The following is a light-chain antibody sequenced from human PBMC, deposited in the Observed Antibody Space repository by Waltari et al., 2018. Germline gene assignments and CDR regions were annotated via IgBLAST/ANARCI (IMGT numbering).Light chain of an antibody. CDR3: QHYYDNPFT. CDR2: AAS. Sequence: IQMTQSPSALSASVGDRVTISCRTSQNIYSNLAWYQQKPGKAPEVLIYAASSLQSGIPSRFSGSGSGTDFTLIISSLQPEDSATYYCQHYYDNPFTFGPGTKLDIK. V-gene: IGKV1-6*01. J-gene: IGKJ3*01. CDR1: QNIYSN.